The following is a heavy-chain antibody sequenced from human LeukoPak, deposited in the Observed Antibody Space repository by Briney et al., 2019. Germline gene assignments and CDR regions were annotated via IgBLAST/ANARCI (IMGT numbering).Heavy chain of an antibody. J-gene: IGHJ6*03. Sequence: ASVKVSCKASGYTFTGYYMHWVRQAPGQGREWMGWINPNSGGTNYAQKFQGRVTMTRDTSLTTAYMQLSRLRSDDTAVYYCTRDLAEVPAALDYYYYYYLDVWGKRTTVPASS. V-gene: IGHV1-2*02. CDR2: INPNSGGT. CDR1: GYTFTGYY. D-gene: IGHD2-2*01. CDR3: TRDLAEVPAALDYYYYYYLDV.